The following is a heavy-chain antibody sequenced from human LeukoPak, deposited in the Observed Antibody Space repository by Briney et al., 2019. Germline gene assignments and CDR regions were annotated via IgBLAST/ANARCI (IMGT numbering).Heavy chain of an antibody. V-gene: IGHV4-59*08. CDR2: IYYSGST. J-gene: IGHJ5*02. CDR1: GGSISSYY. CDR3: ARLKWLPINWFDP. Sequence: SETLSLTCTVSGGSISSYYWSWIRQPPGKGLGWIGYIYYSGSTNYNPSPKRGVTISGETSKKQFSLKLSSVTAADTAVYYSARLKWLPINWFDPWGQGTLVTVSS. D-gene: IGHD5-12*01.